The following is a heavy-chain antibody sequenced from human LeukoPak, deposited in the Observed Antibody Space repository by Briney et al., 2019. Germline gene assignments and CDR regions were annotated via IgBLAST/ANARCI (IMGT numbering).Heavy chain of an antibody. Sequence: SETLSLTCTVSGGSISRYYWSWIRQPPGRGLEWIGYNYYSGSTNYNPSLKSRVTISVDTSKNQFSLKLSSVTAADTAVYYCARDVDGAFDLWGRGTLVTVSS. V-gene: IGHV4-59*01. D-gene: IGHD2-21*01. J-gene: IGHJ2*01. CDR1: GGSISRYY. CDR2: NYYSGST. CDR3: ARDVDGAFDL.